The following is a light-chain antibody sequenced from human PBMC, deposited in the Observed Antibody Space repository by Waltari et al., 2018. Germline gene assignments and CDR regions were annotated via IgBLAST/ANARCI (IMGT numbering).Light chain of an antibody. CDR1: HLGSKN. CDR3: QVWDSGSDHYV. V-gene: IGLV3-21*02. Sequence: SYVLTQPPSVSVAPGQPARISCDGNHLGSKNVHWYQQKPGQAPVLVVYDDGDRPSGIPERFSGSNSGNTATLTISRVDAGDEADYYCQVWDSGSDHYVFGTVTKVTVL. CDR2: DDG. J-gene: IGLJ1*01.